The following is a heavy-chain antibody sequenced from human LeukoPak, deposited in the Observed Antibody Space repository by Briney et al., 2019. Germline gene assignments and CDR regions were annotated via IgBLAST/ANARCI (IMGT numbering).Heavy chain of an antibody. CDR3: ARDPYSGNYGNSYYYYMDV. Sequence: GGSLRLSCEASGFSFSSYNMNWVRQAPGKRLEWVSSVTRTSTYVFYADSVKGRFTISRDNAKNSLYLQMNSLTAEDTAVYYCARDPYSGNYGNSYYYYMDVWGKGTTVTISS. CDR2: VTRTSTYV. J-gene: IGHJ6*03. D-gene: IGHD5-12*01. CDR1: GFSFSSYN. V-gene: IGHV3-21*06.